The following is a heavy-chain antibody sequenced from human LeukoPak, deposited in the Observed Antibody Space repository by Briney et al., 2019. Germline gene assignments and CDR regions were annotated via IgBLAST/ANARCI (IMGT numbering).Heavy chain of an antibody. CDR1: GYTFTSYD. Sequence: ASVKVSCKASGYTFTSYDINWVRQATGQGLEWMGWMNPNSGNTGYAQKFQGRVTITRNTSISTAYMELSSLRSEDTAVYYCARRITMVRGVNSYYYFDYWGQGTLVTVSS. CDR2: MNPNSGNT. J-gene: IGHJ4*02. D-gene: IGHD3-10*01. CDR3: ARRITMVRGVNSYYYFDY. V-gene: IGHV1-8*03.